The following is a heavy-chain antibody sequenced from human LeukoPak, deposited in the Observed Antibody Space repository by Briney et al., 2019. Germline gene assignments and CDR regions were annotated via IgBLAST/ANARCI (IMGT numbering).Heavy chain of an antibody. CDR2: ICWDDDK. J-gene: IGHJ4*02. Sequence: SGPTLVNPTQTRTLTWTFSGFSLSTSGGGVAWIRQPPGKALEWLALICWDDDKRYSPSLKSRLTIPKDTSKTQVVLTMTNMDPVHTATYYCARTSRPRFGYWGQGTLVTVSS. CDR3: ARTSRPRFGY. CDR1: GFSLSTSGGG. V-gene: IGHV2-5*02. D-gene: IGHD3-10*02.